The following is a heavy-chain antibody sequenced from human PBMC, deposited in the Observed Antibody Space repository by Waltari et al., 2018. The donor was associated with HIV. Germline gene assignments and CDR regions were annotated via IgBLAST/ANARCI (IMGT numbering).Heavy chain of an antibody. Sequence: QVQLQESGPGLVKPSETLSLTCTVSGGSISSYYWSWIRQPPGKGLEWIGYIYYSGSTNYTPSLKSRVTISVDTSKNQFSLKLSSVTAADTAVYYCARQLSGWYYFDYWGQGTLVTVSS. CDR2: IYYSGST. D-gene: IGHD6-19*01. CDR3: ARQLSGWYYFDY. J-gene: IGHJ4*02. V-gene: IGHV4-59*08. CDR1: GGSISSYY.